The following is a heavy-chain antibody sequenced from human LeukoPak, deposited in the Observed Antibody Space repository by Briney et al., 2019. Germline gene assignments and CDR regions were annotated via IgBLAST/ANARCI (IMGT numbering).Heavy chain of an antibody. CDR2: INHSGST. J-gene: IGHJ4*02. CDR1: GGSFSGYY. D-gene: IGHD3-3*01. V-gene: IGHV4-34*01. CDR3: ARGHGITIFGVVFDY. Sequence: SETLSLTCAVYGGSFSGYYWSWIRQPPGKGLEWIGEINHSGSTNYNPSLKSRVTISVDTSKNQFSLKLSSVTAADTAVYYCARGHGITIFGVVFDYWGQGTLVTVSS.